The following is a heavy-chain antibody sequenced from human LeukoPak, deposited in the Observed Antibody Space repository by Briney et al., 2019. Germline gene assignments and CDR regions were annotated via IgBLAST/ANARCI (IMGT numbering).Heavy chain of an antibody. CDR2: ISYDGSNK. D-gene: IGHD3-10*01. V-gene: IGHV3-30-3*01. J-gene: IGHJ5*02. Sequence: GRSLRLSCAASGFTFSSYAMHWVRQAPGKGLEWVAVISYDGSNKYYADSVKGRFTISRDNSKNTLYLQMNSLRAEDTAVYYCAKEDEPVLWFGESKKTPFDPWGQGTLVTVSS. CDR1: GFTFSSYA. CDR3: AKEDEPVLWFGESKKTPFDP.